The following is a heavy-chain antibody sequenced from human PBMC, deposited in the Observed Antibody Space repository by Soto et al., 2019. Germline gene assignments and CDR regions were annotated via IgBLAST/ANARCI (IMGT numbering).Heavy chain of an antibody. Sequence: QVQLVESGGGVVQPGRSLRLSCAASGFTFSRYGMHWVCQAPGEGLEWVAVISSDGSNKYYADSVKGRFTISRDNSKNTLYLQMNSLRAEDTAVYYCANGGGDYEGDFDYRGQGTLGTVSS. J-gene: IGHJ4*02. CDR1: GFTFSRYG. CDR3: ANGGGDYEGDFDY. D-gene: IGHD4-17*01. V-gene: IGHV3-30*18. CDR2: ISSDGSNK.